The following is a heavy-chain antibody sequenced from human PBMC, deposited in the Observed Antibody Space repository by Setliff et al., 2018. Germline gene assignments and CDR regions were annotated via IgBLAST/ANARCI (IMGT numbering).Heavy chain of an antibody. CDR1: GGSISSSSYY. V-gene: IGHV4-39*07. J-gene: IGHJ2*01. CDR2: IYYSGST. D-gene: IGHD3-16*01. CDR3: ASLGIRDWYFDL. Sequence: SETLSLTCTVSGGSISSSSYYWGWIRQPPGKGLEWIGSIYYSGSTNYNPSVKSRVTMSVDTSKNQFSLKLSSVTAADTAVYYCASLGIRDWYFDLWGRGTLVT.